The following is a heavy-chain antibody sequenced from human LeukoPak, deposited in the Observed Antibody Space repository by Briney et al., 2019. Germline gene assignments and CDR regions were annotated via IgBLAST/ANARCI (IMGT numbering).Heavy chain of an antibody. J-gene: IGHJ5*02. CDR3: ARDPSVGGFSGSELDL. Sequence: SGGSLRLSCAGSGFTFSQYFMHWVRQAPGKGLEYLSVISYNGEQTYYSKSVTGRFTISRDNSKNMLHLQMGSLRPEDTAVYFCARDPSVGGFSGSELDLWGQGTLVTVSS. CDR2: ISYNGEQT. D-gene: IGHD3-22*01. V-gene: IGHV3-64*01. CDR1: GFTFSQYF.